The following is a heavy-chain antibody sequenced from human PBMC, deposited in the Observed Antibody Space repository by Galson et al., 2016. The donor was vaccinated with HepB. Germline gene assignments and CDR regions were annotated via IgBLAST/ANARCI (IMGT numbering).Heavy chain of an antibody. Sequence: SLRLSCAASGFTFSDYYMTWIRQAPGKGLEWVSYISSSGNVIYYADSVKGRFTISRDNAENSLYLQMNSLRAEDTAVYYCARDRSAVGNDYFQHGGQGTLVTVSS. CDR2: ISSSGNVI. CDR3: ARDRSAVGNDYFQH. CDR1: GFTFSDYY. J-gene: IGHJ1*01. V-gene: IGHV3-11*01. D-gene: IGHD6-13*01.